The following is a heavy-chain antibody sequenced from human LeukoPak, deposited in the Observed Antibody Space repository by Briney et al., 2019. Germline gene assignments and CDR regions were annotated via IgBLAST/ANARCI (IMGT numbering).Heavy chain of an antibody. Sequence: PSETLSLTCTVSGGSISSYYWSWIRQPPGKGLEWIGYIYYSGSTNYNPSLKSRVTISVDTSKNQFSLKLSSLTAADTAVYYCAGDRGRNSLIYHYYGMDVWGQGTTVTVSS. J-gene: IGHJ6*02. CDR3: AGDRGRNSLIYHYYGMDV. V-gene: IGHV4-59*01. D-gene: IGHD1-14*01. CDR1: GGSISSYY. CDR2: IYYSGST.